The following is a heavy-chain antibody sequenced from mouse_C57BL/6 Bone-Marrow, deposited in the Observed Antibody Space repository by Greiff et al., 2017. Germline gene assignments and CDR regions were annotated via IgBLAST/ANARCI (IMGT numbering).Heavy chain of an antibody. CDR1: GYTFTSYW. Sequence: VQLQQSGAELVKPGASVKLSCKASGYTFTSYWMQWVKQRPGQGLEWIGEIDPSDSYTNYNQKFKGKATLTVDTSSSTAYMQLSSLTSEDSAVYYCARSKTVVPFDYWGQGTTLTVSS. CDR3: ARSKTVVPFDY. D-gene: IGHD1-1*01. J-gene: IGHJ2*01. V-gene: IGHV1-50*01. CDR2: IDPSDSYT.